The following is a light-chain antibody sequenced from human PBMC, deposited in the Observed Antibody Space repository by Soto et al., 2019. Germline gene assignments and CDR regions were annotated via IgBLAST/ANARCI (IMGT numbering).Light chain of an antibody. CDR1: SSDAGAYNY. J-gene: IGLJ1*01. Sequence: QSALTQPPSASGSPGQSVSISCTGTSSDAGAYNYVSWYQQHPGKAPKLIIYEVSKRPSGVPDRFSGSKSGNAASLTVSGLQAEDEADYYCSSYAGSDNYVFGTGTKLTVL. CDR2: EVS. CDR3: SSYAGSDNYV. V-gene: IGLV2-8*01.